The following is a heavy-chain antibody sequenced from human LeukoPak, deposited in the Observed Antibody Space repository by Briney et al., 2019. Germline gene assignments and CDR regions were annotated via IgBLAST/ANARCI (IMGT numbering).Heavy chain of an antibody. CDR2: ISSSSSTI. J-gene: IGHJ4*02. CDR1: GFTFSSYA. D-gene: IGHD3-3*01. CDR3: ARDEYDFWSGYLYYFDY. Sequence: GGSLRLSCAASGFTFSSYAMSWVRQAPGKGLEWVSYISSSSSTIYYADSVKGRFTISRDNAKNSLYLQMNSLRAEDTAVYYCARDEYDFWSGYLYYFDYWGQGTLVTVSS. V-gene: IGHV3-48*01.